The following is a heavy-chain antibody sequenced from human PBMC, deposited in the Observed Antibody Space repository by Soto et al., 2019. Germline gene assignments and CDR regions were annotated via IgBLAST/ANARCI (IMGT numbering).Heavy chain of an antibody. CDR1: GFAFSSYA. D-gene: IGHD6-6*01. Sequence: GGSLRLSCAASGFAFSSYAMSWVRQAPGKGLERVSAISGSGGSTYYADSVKGRFTISRDNSKNTLYLQMNSLRAEDTAVYYCAITSKQLVHSYYGMDVWGQGTTVTVSS. CDR2: ISGSGGST. CDR3: AITSKQLVHSYYGMDV. V-gene: IGHV3-23*01. J-gene: IGHJ6*02.